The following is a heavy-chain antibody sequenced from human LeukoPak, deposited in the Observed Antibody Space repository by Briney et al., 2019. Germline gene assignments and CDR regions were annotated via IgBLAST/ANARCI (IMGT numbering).Heavy chain of an antibody. CDR1: GFTFSSYA. CDR2: ISGSGGST. V-gene: IGHV3-23*01. J-gene: IGHJ4*02. D-gene: IGHD3-22*01. Sequence: VGSLRLSCAASGFTFSSYAMSWVRQAPGKGLEWVSAISGSGGSTYYADSVKGRFTISRDNSKNTLYLQMNSLRAEDTAVYYCAKSPYDSSGYNVDYWGQGTLVTVSS. CDR3: AKSPYDSSGYNVDY.